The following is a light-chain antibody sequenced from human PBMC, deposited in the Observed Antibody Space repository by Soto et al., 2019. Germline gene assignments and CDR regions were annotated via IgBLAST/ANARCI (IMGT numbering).Light chain of an antibody. Sequence: DIVLTQSPGTLSLSLGERAALSCGASQSISNNFLAWYQQKPGQAPRLLISGASSRATGIPDRFSGSGSGTDFTLTITRVEPEDFAVYYCQQYATSPLTFGGGTKVDI. V-gene: IGKV3-20*01. CDR3: QQYATSPLT. J-gene: IGKJ4*01. CDR2: GAS. CDR1: QSISNNF.